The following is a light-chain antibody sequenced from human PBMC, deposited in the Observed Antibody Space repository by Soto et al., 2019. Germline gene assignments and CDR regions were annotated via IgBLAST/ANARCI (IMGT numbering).Light chain of an antibody. CDR1: QSISSW. Sequence: DIQMTQSPSTLSASVGDRVTITCRDSQSISSWLAWYQQKPGKAPKLLIYDASSLESGVPSRFSGSGSGTEFTLTISSLQPDDFATYYCQQYNSYLYTFGQGTKLEIK. J-gene: IGKJ2*01. CDR3: QQYNSYLYT. CDR2: DAS. V-gene: IGKV1-5*01.